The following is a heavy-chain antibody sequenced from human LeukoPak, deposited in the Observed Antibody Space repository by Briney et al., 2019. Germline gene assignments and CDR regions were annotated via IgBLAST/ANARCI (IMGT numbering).Heavy chain of an antibody. CDR2: IQYSGST. D-gene: IGHD1-14*01. CDR3: AREEPPGKVDY. J-gene: IGHJ4*02. Sequence: SETLSLTCTVSGGSISSYYWSWIRQPPGKGLEWIGYIQYSGSTNYNPSLKSRVTISVDTSKNQFSLKLSSVTAADTALYFCAREEPPGKVDYWGQGTLVTVSS. V-gene: IGHV4-59*12. CDR1: GGSISSYY.